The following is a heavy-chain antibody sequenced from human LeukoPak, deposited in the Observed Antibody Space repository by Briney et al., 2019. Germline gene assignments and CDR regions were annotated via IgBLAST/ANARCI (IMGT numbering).Heavy chain of an antibody. Sequence: PSETLSLTCTVSGGSISSSSYYWGWIRQPPGKGLEWIGSIYYSGSTYYNPSLKSRVTISVDTSKNQFSLKLSSVTAADTAVYYCASSYYDFWSGYYANWFDPWGQGTLVTVSS. CDR2: IYYSGST. V-gene: IGHV4-39*01. CDR1: GGSISSSSYY. CDR3: ASSYYDFWSGYYANWFDP. J-gene: IGHJ5*02. D-gene: IGHD3-3*01.